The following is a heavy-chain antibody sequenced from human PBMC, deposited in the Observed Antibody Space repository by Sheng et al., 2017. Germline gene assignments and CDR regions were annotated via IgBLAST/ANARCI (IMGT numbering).Heavy chain of an antibody. CDR3: ARDSHCSSTSCYSAFDI. Sequence: QVQLVESGGGVVQPGRSLRLSCAASGFTFSSYAMHWVRQAPGKGLEWVAVISYDGSNKYYADSVKGRFTISRDNSKNTLYLQMNSLRAEDTAVYYCARDSHCSSTSCYSAFDIWGQGTMVTVSS. J-gene: IGHJ3*02. D-gene: IGHD2-2*02. CDR1: GFTFSSYA. CDR2: ISYDGSNK. V-gene: IGHV3-30-3*01.